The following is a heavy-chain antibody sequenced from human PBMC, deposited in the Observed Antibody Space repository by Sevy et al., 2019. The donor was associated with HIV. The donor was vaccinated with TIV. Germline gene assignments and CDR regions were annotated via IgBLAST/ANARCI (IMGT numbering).Heavy chain of an antibody. CDR3: ARRNYDILTGRSDYGMDV. CDR1: GFTVSSND. V-gene: IGHV3-53*01. CDR2: IYSGGST. J-gene: IGHJ6*02. D-gene: IGHD3-9*01. Sequence: GGSLRLSCAASGFTVSSNDMSWVRQAPGKGLEWVSVIYSGGSTYYADSVKGRFTISRDNSKNTLYLQMNSLRAEDTAVYYCARRNYDILTGRSDYGMDVWGQGTTVTVSS.